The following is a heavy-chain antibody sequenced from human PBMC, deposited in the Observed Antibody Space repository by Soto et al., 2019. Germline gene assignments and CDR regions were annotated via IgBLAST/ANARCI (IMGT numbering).Heavy chain of an antibody. CDR1: GYSFTSYW. Sequence: PGESLKISCKGSGYSFTSYWISWVRQMPGKGLEWMGRIDPSDSYTNYSPSFQGHVTISADKPISTAYLQWSSLKASDTAMYYCARRARYSSSWFVSTQYNWFDPWGQGTLVTVSS. CDR2: IDPSDSYT. CDR3: ARRARYSSSWFVSTQYNWFDP. V-gene: IGHV5-10-1*01. D-gene: IGHD6-13*01. J-gene: IGHJ5*02.